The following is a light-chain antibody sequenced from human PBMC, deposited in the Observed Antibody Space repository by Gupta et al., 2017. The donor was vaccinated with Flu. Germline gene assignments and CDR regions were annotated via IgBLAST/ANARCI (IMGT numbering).Light chain of an antibody. CDR1: SSDVGGYDY. CDR2: DVT. V-gene: IGLV2-14*04. J-gene: IGLJ2*01. Sequence: ISCTGTSSDVGGYDYVSWYQQHPGKAPKLMIYDVTNRPSGVSNRFSGSKSGNTASLTISGLQAEDEADYYCSAYTSSTLVVVFGGGTKLTVL. CDR3: SAYTSSTLVVV.